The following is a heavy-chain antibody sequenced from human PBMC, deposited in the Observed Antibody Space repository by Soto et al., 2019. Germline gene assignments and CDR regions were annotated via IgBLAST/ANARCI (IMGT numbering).Heavy chain of an antibody. CDR3: ATGMLIRGHHYYMDV. V-gene: IGHV6-1*01. J-gene: IGHJ6*03. Sequence: QTLSLTCVISGYRVSGNRAALNLIRHAPAIGLEWLGRTYYRSKWYIEYAPSVTGRMTINPDTSKNQFSLQLNSVTPEDTAVYYCATGMLIRGHHYYMDVWGQGTSVTVSS. D-gene: IGHD3-10*01. CDR2: TYYRSKWYI. CDR1: GYRVSGNRAA.